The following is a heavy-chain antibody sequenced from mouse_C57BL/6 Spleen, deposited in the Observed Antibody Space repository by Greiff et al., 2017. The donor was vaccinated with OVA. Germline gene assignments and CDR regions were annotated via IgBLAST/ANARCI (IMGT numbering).Heavy chain of an antibody. V-gene: IGHV5-4*01. CDR2: ISDGGSYT. CDR1: GFTFSSYA. D-gene: IGHD1-1*01. CDR3: ARDGDYYGSSLYYFDY. J-gene: IGHJ2*01. Sequence: EVQRVESGGGLVKPGGSLKLSCAASGFTFSSYAMSWVRQTPEKRLEWVATISDGGSYTYYPDNVKGRFTISRDNAKNNLYLQMSHLKSEDTAMYYCARDGDYYGSSLYYFDYWGQGTTLTVSS.